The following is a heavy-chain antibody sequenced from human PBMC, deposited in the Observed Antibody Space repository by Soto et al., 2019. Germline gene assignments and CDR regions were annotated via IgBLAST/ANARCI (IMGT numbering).Heavy chain of an antibody. J-gene: IGHJ4*02. V-gene: IGHV3-23*01. D-gene: IGHD3-22*01. CDR1: GFTFSNYA. CDR2: ISGSGGST. CDR3: AKGSPVGSYYGSSGFEY. Sequence: GGSLRLSCAASGFTFSNYAMNWVRQAPGKGLEWVSVISGSGGSTYYADSVKGRFPISRDNSKNTLDLQMNSLRAEDTAVYYCAKGSPVGSYYGSSGFEYWGQGTLVTVSS.